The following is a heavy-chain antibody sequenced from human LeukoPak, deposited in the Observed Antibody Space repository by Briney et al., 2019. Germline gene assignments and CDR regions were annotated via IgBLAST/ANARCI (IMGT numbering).Heavy chain of an antibody. J-gene: IGHJ5*02. CDR1: GFTFRNYW. Sequence: GGSLRLSCAASGFTFRNYWMSWVRQAPGKGLEWVANVKQDGSEKDHVDSVKGRFTISRDNAKNSLYLQMNSLRAEDTAVYYCARVSSGGLDPWGQGTLVTVSS. CDR2: VKQDGSEK. D-gene: IGHD1-26*01. V-gene: IGHV3-7*05. CDR3: ARVSSGGLDP.